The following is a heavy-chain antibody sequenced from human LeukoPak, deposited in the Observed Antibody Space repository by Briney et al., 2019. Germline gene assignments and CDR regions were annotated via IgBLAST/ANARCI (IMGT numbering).Heavy chain of an antibody. J-gene: IGHJ6*03. D-gene: IGHD3-22*01. V-gene: IGHV4-39*07. CDR3: TRGSIAYYYMDV. CDR2: IYYSGST. Sequence: SETLSLTCTVSGGSISSSYYWGWIRQPPGKGLEWIGSIYYSGSTYYNPSLKSRVTISVDTSKNQFSLKLSSVTAADTAVYYCTRGSIAYYYMDVWGKGTTVTVSS. CDR1: GGSISSSYY.